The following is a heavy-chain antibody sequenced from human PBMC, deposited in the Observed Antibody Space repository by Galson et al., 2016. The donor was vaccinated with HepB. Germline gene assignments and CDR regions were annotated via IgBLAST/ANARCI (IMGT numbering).Heavy chain of an antibody. CDR2: ISSSSDTR. Sequence: SLRLSCAASGFTFSSYSMNWVRQAPGKGLEWVSYISSSSDTRYYADSVKGRFIISRDNAKHSLFLQINSLRAEDTAVYYCARYCSSTSCSGSSWGQGTLVTVSS. D-gene: IGHD2-2*01. J-gene: IGHJ5*02. CDR3: ARYCSSTSCSGSS. CDR1: GFTFSSYS. V-gene: IGHV3-48*01.